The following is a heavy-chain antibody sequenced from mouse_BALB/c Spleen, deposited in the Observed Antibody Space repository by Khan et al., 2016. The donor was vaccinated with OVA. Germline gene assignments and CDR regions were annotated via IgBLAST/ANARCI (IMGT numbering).Heavy chain of an antibody. D-gene: IGHD2-1*01. Sequence: EVQLQQSRAELLKPGASVKLSCTSSGFNIKDTYMHWVKQRPEQGLEWIGRIDPANGDTKYDPKFQGKATITADTSSNTAYLQRSSLTSEDTAVYYCATLYCNPFAYWGQGTLVTVSA. V-gene: IGHV14-3*02. J-gene: IGHJ3*01. CDR2: IDPANGDT. CDR3: ATLYCNPFAY. CDR1: GFNIKDTY.